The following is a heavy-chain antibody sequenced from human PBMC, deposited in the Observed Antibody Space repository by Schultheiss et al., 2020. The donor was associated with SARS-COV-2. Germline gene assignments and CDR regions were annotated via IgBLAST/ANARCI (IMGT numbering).Heavy chain of an antibody. D-gene: IGHD2-15*01. Sequence: SQTLSLTCTVSGGSISSSSYYWGWIRQHPGKGLEWIGSIYYSGSTYYNPTLKSQVTISVDTSKNQFSLKLSSVTAADTAVYYCGRDRYCSGGSCYSVMGWGQGTLVTVSS. J-gene: IGHJ4*02. CDR2: IYYSGST. CDR1: GGSISSSSYY. V-gene: IGHV4-39*07. CDR3: GRDRYCSGGSCYSVMG.